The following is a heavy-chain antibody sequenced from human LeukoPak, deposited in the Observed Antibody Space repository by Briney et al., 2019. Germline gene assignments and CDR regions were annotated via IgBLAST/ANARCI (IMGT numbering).Heavy chain of an antibody. CDR2: ISSSSSYI. D-gene: IGHD3-22*01. J-gene: IGHJ4*02. Sequence: GGSLRLSCAASGFTFSSYRMNWVRQAPGKGLEWVSSISSSSSYIYYADSVKGRVTISRDNAKNSLYLQMNSLRAEDTAVYYCARDSYYYDSSGYYDYWGQGTLVTVSS. CDR3: ARDSYYYDSSGYYDY. V-gene: IGHV3-21*01. CDR1: GFTFSSYR.